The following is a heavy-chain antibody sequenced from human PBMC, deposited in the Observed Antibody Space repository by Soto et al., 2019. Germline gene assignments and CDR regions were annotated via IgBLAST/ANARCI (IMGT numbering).Heavy chain of an antibody. CDR1: RDSVSSNSAA. V-gene: IGHV6-1*01. CDR2: TYYRSKWYN. J-gene: IGHJ4*02. Sequence: SQTLSLTCALSRDSVSSNSAAWDWSRQSPSRCLEWLGRTYYRSKWYNDYAVSVKSRITINPDTSKNQFSLQLNSVTPADTAVYYCARVRRAYYFDYWGQGTLVTVSS. CDR3: ARVRRAYYFDY.